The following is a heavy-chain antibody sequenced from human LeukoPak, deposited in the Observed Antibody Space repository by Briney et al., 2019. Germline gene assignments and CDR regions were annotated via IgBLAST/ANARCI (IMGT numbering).Heavy chain of an antibody. V-gene: IGHV1-2*02. D-gene: IGHD6-19*01. J-gene: IGHJ4*02. CDR2: ISPNSGDT. CDR3: ATYSSAWSYFDY. CDR1: GYTFTGYY. Sequence: ASVKVSCKASGYTFTGYYMHWVRQAPGQGLAWMGWISPNSGDTNYAQKFQGRVTMTRDTSISTAYMELSRLRSDDTAVYYCATYSSAWSYFDYWGQGTLVSVSS.